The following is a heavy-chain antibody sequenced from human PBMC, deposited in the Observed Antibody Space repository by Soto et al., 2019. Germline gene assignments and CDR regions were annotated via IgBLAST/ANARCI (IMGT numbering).Heavy chain of an antibody. CDR1: GFTFSSYA. Sequence: EVQLLESGGGVVQPGGSLRLSCAASGFTFSSYAMSWVRQAPGKGLEWVSAISGSGGSTYYADSVKGRFTLSRANSKNTLYLQMNSLRAEETAVYYCAKEVEYSSSWPDIDYWGQGPLVTVSS. J-gene: IGHJ4*02. V-gene: IGHV3-23*01. D-gene: IGHD6-13*01. CDR3: AKEVEYSSSWPDIDY. CDR2: ISGSGGST.